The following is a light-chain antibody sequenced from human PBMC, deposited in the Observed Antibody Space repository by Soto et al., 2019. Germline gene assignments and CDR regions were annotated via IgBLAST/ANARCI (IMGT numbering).Light chain of an antibody. CDR3: QKYGSSPRT. CDR1: QSVSSNY. Sequence: ENVLTQSPGTLSLSPGERATLSCRASQSVSSNYLAWYQQKPGQAPRLLIYDASSRATGIPDRFSGSGSGTDFTLTISRLEPEDFAVYFSQKYGSSPRTFGQGTKVDI. V-gene: IGKV3-20*01. J-gene: IGKJ1*01. CDR2: DAS.